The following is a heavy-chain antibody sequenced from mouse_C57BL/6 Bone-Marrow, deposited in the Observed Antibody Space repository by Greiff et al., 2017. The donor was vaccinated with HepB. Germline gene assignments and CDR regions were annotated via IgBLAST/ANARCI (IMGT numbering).Heavy chain of an antibody. V-gene: IGHV1-61*01. CDR3: ASHGLLRSYWYFDV. CDR2: IYPSDSET. Sequence: VQLQQPGAELVRPGSSVKLSCKASGYTFTSYWMDWVKQRPGQGLEWIGNIYPSDSETHYNQKFKDKATLTVDKSSSTAYMQLSSLTSEDSAVYYCASHGLLRSYWYFDVWGTGTTVTVSS. J-gene: IGHJ1*03. CDR1: GYTFTSYW. D-gene: IGHD2-3*01.